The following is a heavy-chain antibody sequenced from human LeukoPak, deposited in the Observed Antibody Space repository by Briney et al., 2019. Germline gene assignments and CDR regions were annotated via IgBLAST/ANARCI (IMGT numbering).Heavy chain of an antibody. D-gene: IGHD6-19*01. CDR1: GGTFSSYV. Sequence: SVKISCTASGGTFSSYVISWVRQAPGQGLEWMGGIIPIFGTANYAQKFQGRVTITADESTSTAYMELSSLRSEDTAVYYCARDRYSSGWYRYNWFDPWGQGTLVTVSS. CDR2: IIPIFGTA. CDR3: ARDRYSSGWYRYNWFDP. J-gene: IGHJ5*02. V-gene: IGHV1-69*13.